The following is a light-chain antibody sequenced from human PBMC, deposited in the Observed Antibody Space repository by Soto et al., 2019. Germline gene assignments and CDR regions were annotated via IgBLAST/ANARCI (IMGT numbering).Light chain of an antibody. V-gene: IGKV3-15*01. J-gene: IGKJ5*01. CDR1: QSVSSN. Sequence: EIVMTQSPATLSVSAWERATLSFRASQSVSSNLAWYQQKPGQAPRLLIYGASSRATGIPARFSGSGSGTEFTLTISSLQSEDFAVYYCQQYKNWPPITFGQGTRLENK. CDR3: QQYKNWPPIT. CDR2: GAS.